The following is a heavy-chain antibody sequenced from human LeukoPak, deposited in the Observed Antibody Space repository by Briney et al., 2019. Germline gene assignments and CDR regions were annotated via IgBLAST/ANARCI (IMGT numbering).Heavy chain of an antibody. D-gene: IGHD1-7*01. CDR1: GFTFSSYG. Sequence: GGSLRLSCAASGFTFSSYGMHWVRQAPGKGLKWVAVISYDGSDKYYADSVKGRFTISRDNSKNTLYLQMNSLRAENTAVYYCAKIRVIFNWNYAYYFDYWGQGSLVTVSS. CDR2: ISYDGSDK. V-gene: IGHV3-30*18. J-gene: IGHJ4*02. CDR3: AKIRVIFNWNYAYYFDY.